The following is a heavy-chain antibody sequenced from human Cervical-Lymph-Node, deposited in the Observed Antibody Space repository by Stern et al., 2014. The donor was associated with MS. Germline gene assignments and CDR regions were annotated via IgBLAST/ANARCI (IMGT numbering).Heavy chain of an antibody. CDR2: ISWNSNNI. CDR3: AKDISERHYYFDS. CDR1: GFTFGDCA. J-gene: IGHJ4*02. Sequence: QLVESGGGAVQPGSSLRVSCAASGFTFGDCAMHWVRQAPGKGLEWMSGISWNSNNIGYADSVRGRFTIARDNAKNSLYLQMNGLRPEDTALYYCAKDISERHYYFDSWGEGTLVTVSS. D-gene: IGHD3-16*02. V-gene: IGHV3-9*01.